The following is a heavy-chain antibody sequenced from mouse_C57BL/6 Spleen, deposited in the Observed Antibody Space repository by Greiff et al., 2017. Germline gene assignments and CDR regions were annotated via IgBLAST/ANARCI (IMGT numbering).Heavy chain of an antibody. CDR3: ARDGTGAMDY. V-gene: IGHV1-64*01. CDR2: IHPNSGST. CDR1: GYTFTSYW. Sequence: QVQLQQPGAELVKPGASVKLSCKASGYTFTSYWMPWVKQRPGQGLEWIGIIHPNSGSTNYNEKFKSKATLTVDKSSSTAYMQLSSLTSEDSAVYYCARDGTGAMDYWGQGTSVTVSS. J-gene: IGHJ4*01. D-gene: IGHD2-1*01.